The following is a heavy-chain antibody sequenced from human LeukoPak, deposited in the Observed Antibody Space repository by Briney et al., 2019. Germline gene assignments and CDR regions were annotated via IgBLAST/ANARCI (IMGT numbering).Heavy chain of an antibody. J-gene: IGHJ3*02. D-gene: IGHD2-2*01. CDR3: ARDSIIASVGAFDI. Sequence: PGGSLRLSCAASGFTFSHYAMHWVRQAPGKGLEYVSAISSNGGSTYYANSVKGRFTISRDNSKNTLYLQMGSLRAEDMGVYYCARDSIIASVGAFDIWGQGTMVIVSS. CDR2: ISSNGGST. V-gene: IGHV3-64*01. CDR1: GFTFSHYA.